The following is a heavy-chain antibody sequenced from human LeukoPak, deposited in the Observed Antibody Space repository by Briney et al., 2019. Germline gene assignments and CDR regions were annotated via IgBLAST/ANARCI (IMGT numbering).Heavy chain of an antibody. V-gene: IGHV3-30*04. CDR2: MSYDGSNK. D-gene: IGHD3-16*01. CDR1: GFTFSSYA. J-gene: IGHJ4*02. Sequence: GGSLRLSCAASGFTFSSYAMHWVRQAPGKGLEWVAVMSYDGSNKYYADSVKGRFTISRDNSKNTLYLQMNSLRAEDTAVYYCARGARLGYFDYWGQGTLVTVSS. CDR3: ARGARLGYFDY.